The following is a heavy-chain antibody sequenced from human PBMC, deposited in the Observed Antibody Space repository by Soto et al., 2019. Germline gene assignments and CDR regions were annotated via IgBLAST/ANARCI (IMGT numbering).Heavy chain of an antibody. CDR2: INHSGST. Sequence: ETLSLTCAVYGGSFSGYYWSWIRQPPGKGLEWIGEINHSGSTNYNPSLKSRVTISVDTSKNQFSLKLSSVTAADTAVYYCARASVVVAATAIDYWGQGTLVTVSS. V-gene: IGHV4-34*01. CDR3: ARASVVVAATAIDY. CDR1: GGSFSGYY. D-gene: IGHD2-15*01. J-gene: IGHJ4*02.